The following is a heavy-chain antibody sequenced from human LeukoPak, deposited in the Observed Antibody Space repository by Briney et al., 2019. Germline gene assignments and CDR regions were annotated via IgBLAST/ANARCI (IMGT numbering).Heavy chain of an antibody. D-gene: IGHD6-19*01. CDR1: GFTFSSYA. CDR2: ISSNGGST. CDR3: ARDRGIAVAGTGMDV. V-gene: IGHV3-64*01. Sequence: GGSLRLSCAASGFTFSSYAVHWVRQAPGKGLEYVSAISSNGGSTYYANSVKGRFTISRDNSKNTLYLQMGSLRAEDMAVYYCARDRGIAVAGTGMDVWGQGTTVTVSS. J-gene: IGHJ6*02.